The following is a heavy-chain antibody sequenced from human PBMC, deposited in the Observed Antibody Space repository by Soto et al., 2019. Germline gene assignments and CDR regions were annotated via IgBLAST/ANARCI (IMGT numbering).Heavy chain of an antibody. Sequence: QVQLVQSGAEMKKPGSSVRVSCKASGGAFSSSGISWVRQAPGQGLEWMAGVIPIFGTTKNAPKFQGRVTVSADESTSTAYRELSSLRSEDTAVYFCARSRPQGLDFPGVIPWDALDVWCQGTLVTVSS. CDR1: GGAFSSSG. CDR3: ARSRPQGLDFPGVIPWDALDV. V-gene: IGHV1-69*01. J-gene: IGHJ3*01. D-gene: IGHD2-21*01. CDR2: VIPIFGTT.